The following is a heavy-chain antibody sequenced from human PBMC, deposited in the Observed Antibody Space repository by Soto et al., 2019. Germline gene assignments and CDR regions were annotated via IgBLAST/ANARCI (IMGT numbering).Heavy chain of an antibody. Sequence: EVQLLESGGGLAQPGGSLRLSCEASGFTFGSAAMDWVRQAPGKGLEWVSVISGSGTDTYHAESVRGRFTVSRDNSKNALYLQMNSLRAEDTAVYYCARERVTRGAFDLWGQGTMVIVSS. CDR1: GFTFGSAA. J-gene: IGHJ3*01. CDR3: ARERVTRGAFDL. V-gene: IGHV3-23*01. D-gene: IGHD3-10*01. CDR2: ISGSGTDT.